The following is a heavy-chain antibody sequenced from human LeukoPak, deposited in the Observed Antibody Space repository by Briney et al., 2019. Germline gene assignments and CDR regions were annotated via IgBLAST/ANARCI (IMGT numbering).Heavy chain of an antibody. D-gene: IGHD7-27*01. V-gene: IGHV3-66*01. CDR2: IYSGGTI. CDR3: ARDGENHYYDY. Sequence: GGSLRLSCAASGFTVSSNHMSWVRQAPGKGLEWVSVIYSGGTISYADSVKGRFTISRENSKNTVYLEMNSLRAEDTAVYYCARDGENHYYDYWGQGTLVTVST. CDR1: GFTVSSNH. J-gene: IGHJ4*02.